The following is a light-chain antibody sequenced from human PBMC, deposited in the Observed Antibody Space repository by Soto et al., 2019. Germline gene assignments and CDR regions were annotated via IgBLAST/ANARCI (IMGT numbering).Light chain of an antibody. CDR2: GAS. CDR1: QNLRSS. V-gene: IGKV3-15*01. J-gene: IGKJ4*01. CDR3: QQYIRWPLT. Sequence: SVSPGERATLSCRASQNLRSSLAWYQQKPGQAPRLLIYGASTRATGIPARFSGSGSGTESTLTISSLQSEDFAVYYCQQYIRWPLTFGGGTRWIS.